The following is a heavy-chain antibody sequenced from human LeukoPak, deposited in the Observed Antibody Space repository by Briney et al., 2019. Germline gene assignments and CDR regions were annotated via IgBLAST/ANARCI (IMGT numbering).Heavy chain of an antibody. CDR2: ISDSAGDT. Sequence: GGSLRLSCAASGFTFSSYAMSWVRQAPGKGLEWVSAISDSAGDTYYTDSVKGRFTISRDNSKNTLYLQMNSLRADDTAIYHCAKRIHYSSSSAYCDYWGQGTLVTVSS. CDR1: GFTFSSYA. CDR3: AKRIHYSSSSAYCDY. J-gene: IGHJ4*02. D-gene: IGHD6-6*01. V-gene: IGHV3-23*01.